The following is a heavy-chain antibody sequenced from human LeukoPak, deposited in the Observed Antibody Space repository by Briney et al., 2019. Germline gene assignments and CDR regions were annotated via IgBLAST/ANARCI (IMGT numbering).Heavy chain of an antibody. Sequence: PGGSLRLSCAASGFIVSNNYMTWVRQAPGKRLEWVSLIYSGGSTYYADSVKGRFTISRDNSKNTLYLQMNSLRAEDTAVYYCASGEWPQDYWGRGTLVTVSS. D-gene: IGHD3-10*01. CDR1: GFIVSNNY. J-gene: IGHJ4*02. CDR3: ASGEWPQDY. V-gene: IGHV3-53*01. CDR2: IYSGGST.